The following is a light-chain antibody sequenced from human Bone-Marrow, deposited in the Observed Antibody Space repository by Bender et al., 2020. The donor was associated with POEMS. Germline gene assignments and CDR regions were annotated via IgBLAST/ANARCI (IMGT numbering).Light chain of an antibody. J-gene: IGLJ2*01. V-gene: IGLV2-8*01. CDR2: EVN. CDR1: SNDIGGYNF. Sequence: QSALTQPPSASGSPGQSVTISCTGTSNDIGGYNFDSWYQQHPGKAPKLIIFEVNNRPSGVPDRFSGSKSGNTASLTVSGLQAEDEADYYCTSYAGTHNLEFGGGTRLTVL. CDR3: TSYAGTHNLE.